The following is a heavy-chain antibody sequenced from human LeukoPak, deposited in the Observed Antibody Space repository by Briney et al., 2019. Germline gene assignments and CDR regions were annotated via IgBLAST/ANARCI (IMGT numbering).Heavy chain of an antibody. V-gene: IGHV3-30*18. CDR2: ISYDGSNK. Sequence: GRSLRLSCAASGFTFSSYGMHWVRQALGKGLEWVAVISYDGSNKYYADSVKGRFTISRDNSKNTLYLQMNSLRAEDTAVYYCAKNAAAADPNYYYYGMDVWGKGTTVTVSS. CDR1: GFTFSSYG. CDR3: AKNAAAADPNYYYYGMDV. D-gene: IGHD6-13*01. J-gene: IGHJ6*04.